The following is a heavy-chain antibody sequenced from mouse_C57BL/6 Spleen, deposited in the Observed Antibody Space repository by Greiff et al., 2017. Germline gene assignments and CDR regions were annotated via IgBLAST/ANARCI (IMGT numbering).Heavy chain of an antibody. Sequence: QVQLQQSGAELVRPGASVTLSCKASGYTFTDYEMHWVKQTPVHGLEWIGAIDPETGGTAYNQKFKGKAILTADKSSSTAYMELRSLTSEDSAVYYCTREGACFDYWGQGTTLTVSS. CDR2: IDPETGGT. CDR3: TREGACFDY. V-gene: IGHV1-15*01. J-gene: IGHJ2*01. CDR1: GYTFTDYE.